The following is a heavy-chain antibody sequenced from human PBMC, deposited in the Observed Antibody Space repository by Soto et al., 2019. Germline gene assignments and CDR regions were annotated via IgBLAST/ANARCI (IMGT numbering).Heavy chain of an antibody. D-gene: IGHD3-16*01. J-gene: IGHJ4*02. CDR2: ISSISSYI. CDR1: GFTFSSYS. CDR3: ARDGFGVGFDY. Sequence: GGSLRLSCAASGFTFSSYSMNWVRQAPGKGLEWVSSISSISSYIYYADSVKGRFTISRDNAKNSLYLQMNSLRAEDTAVYYCARDGFGVGFDYWGQGTLVTVSS. V-gene: IGHV3-21*01.